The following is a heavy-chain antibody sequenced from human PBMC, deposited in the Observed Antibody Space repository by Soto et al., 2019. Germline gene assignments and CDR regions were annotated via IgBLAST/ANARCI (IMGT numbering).Heavy chain of an antibody. CDR1: GFKFTSYA. Sequence: EVQLLESGGGLAQPGGSLRLSCAATGFKFTSYAMSWVRLAPGMGLEWVSGIGGSGKFTHYADSVKGRFTRTRDNSNHTLFRQMDSLRADDTDVYYCAKHLLGDGAEYFEDWGQGTLVTVSS. CDR3: AKHLLGDGAEYFED. J-gene: IGHJ1*01. V-gene: IGHV3-23*01. D-gene: IGHD3-16*01. CDR2: IGGSGKFT.